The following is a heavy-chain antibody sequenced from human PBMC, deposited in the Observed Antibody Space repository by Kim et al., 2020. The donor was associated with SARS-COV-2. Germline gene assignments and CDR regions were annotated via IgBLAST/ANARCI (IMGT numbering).Heavy chain of an antibody. V-gene: IGHV3-74*01. Sequence: GGSLRLSCAASGFSFSTYWMHWVRQAPGKGLVWVSRINPDGSYTSYGDSVKDQFTISRDNAKNTLYLQMSTLGAEDTAVYYCVMDYGAYSDYWGQGTLVT. CDR3: VMDYGAYSDY. D-gene: IGHD4-17*01. CDR2: INPDGSYT. J-gene: IGHJ4*02. CDR1: GFSFSTYW.